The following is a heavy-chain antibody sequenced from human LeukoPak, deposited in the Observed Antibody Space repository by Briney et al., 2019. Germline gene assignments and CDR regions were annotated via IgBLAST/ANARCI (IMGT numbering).Heavy chain of an antibody. V-gene: IGHV1-2*02. CDR3: ATPDYYDGSGYYDLDY. CDR1: GYTFAAYY. D-gene: IGHD3-22*01. CDR2: INPNSGGT. J-gene: IGHJ4*02. Sequence: ASVKVSCKASGYTFAAYYMHWVRQAPGQGLEWMGWINPNSGGTNSAQKFQGRVTMTEDTSTDTAYMELSSLRSEDTAVYYCATPDYYDGSGYYDLDYWGQGTLVTVSS.